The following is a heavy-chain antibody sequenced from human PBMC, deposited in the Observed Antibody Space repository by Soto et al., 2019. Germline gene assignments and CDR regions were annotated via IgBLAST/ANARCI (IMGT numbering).Heavy chain of an antibody. CDR2: LFPGDSDN. J-gene: IGHJ3*02. CDR1: GYNFANYS. V-gene: IGHV5-51*01. D-gene: IGHD6-13*01. Sequence: GESLKISCKGSGYNFANYSIGWVRQMPGKGLEWMEMLFPGDSDNNNSPSLQGQITMSVDKSASSAYLQWRSLKASDTAMYYCAAGYTTGPDALDIWGQWTTVT. CDR3: AAGYTTGPDALDI.